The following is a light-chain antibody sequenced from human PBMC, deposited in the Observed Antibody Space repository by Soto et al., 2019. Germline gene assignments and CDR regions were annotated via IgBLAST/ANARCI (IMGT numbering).Light chain of an antibody. V-gene: IGKV2-28*01. CDR1: QSLLHSNGYNY. Sequence: DIVMTQSPLSLPVTPGERAFIACRSSQSLLHSNGYNYLDWYLQKPGQSPQLLIYLGSNRASGVPDRFSGSGSGTDFTLKISRVEAEDVGVYYCMQALQTPLTFGGGTKVEIK. CDR2: LGS. CDR3: MQALQTPLT. J-gene: IGKJ4*01.